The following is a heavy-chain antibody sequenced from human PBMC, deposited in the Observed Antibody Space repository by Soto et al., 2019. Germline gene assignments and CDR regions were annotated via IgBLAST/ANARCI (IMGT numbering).Heavy chain of an antibody. J-gene: IGHJ4*02. CDR2: ISGSGVNT. Sequence: GGSLRLSCAASGFTFSSYAMSWVRQAPGKGLEWVSAISGSGVNTYYADSVKGRFTISRDSSKNTLYLQMNSLRAEDTAVYYFAKDHRSSGSGSYSEFDYWGQGTLVTVSS. V-gene: IGHV3-23*01. CDR1: GFTFSSYA. D-gene: IGHD3-10*01. CDR3: AKDHRSSGSGSYSEFDY.